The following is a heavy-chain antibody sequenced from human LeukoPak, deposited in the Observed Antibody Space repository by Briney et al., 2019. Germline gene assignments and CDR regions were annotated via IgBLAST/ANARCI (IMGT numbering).Heavy chain of an antibody. Sequence: PGGSLRLSCAASGFTVSSNYMSWVRQAPGKGLEWVSVIYSGGSTYYADSVKGRFTISRDNSKNTLYLQMNSLRAEDTAVYYCARDAVRDYYDSSGLWGPSAFDIWGQGTMVTVSS. J-gene: IGHJ3*02. CDR2: IYSGGST. CDR3: ARDAVRDYYDSSGLWGPSAFDI. V-gene: IGHV3-66*01. CDR1: GFTVSSNY. D-gene: IGHD3-22*01.